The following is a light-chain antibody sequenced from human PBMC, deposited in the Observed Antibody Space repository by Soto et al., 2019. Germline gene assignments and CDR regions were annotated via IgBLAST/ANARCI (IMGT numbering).Light chain of an antibody. CDR1: QSVSSS. CDR3: QQCVTSEII. CDR2: DTS. V-gene: IGKV3-11*01. J-gene: IGKJ5*01. Sequence: EIVLTQSPATLSLSPGERATLSCGASQSVSSSLLWYQQKPGQAPRLLIYDTSNRASGIPARFSGSGSETDFTLTISRLETEDFAVYYCQQCVTSEIIFGQGTRLEIK.